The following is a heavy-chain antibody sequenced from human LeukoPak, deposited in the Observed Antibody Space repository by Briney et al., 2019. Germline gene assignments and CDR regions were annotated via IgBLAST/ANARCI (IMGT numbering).Heavy chain of an antibody. CDR1: GGSFSGYY. CDR3: ARGFVVAAPWYYYGMDV. D-gene: IGHD2-21*01. CDR2: INHSGST. V-gene: IGHV4-34*01. Sequence: SETLSLTCAVYGGSFSGYYWSWIRQPPGKGLEWIGEINHSGSTNYNPSLKSRVTISVDTSKNQFSLKLSSVTAADTAVYYCARGFVVAAPWYYYGMDVWAKGTTVTVSS. J-gene: IGHJ6*04.